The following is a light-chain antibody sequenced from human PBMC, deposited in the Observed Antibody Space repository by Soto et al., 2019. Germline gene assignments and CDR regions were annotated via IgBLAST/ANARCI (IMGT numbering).Light chain of an antibody. CDR2: DAS. Sequence: DIQMTQSPSTLSASVGDRVTITCRARQTISIWLAWYQQKPGKAPKLLIYDASILESGVPSRFSGSGSGTEFTLTISRLEPEDFAVYFCQRYGSSPLITFGQGTRLEIK. CDR3: QRYGSSPLIT. J-gene: IGKJ5*01. CDR1: QTISIW. V-gene: IGKV1-5*01.